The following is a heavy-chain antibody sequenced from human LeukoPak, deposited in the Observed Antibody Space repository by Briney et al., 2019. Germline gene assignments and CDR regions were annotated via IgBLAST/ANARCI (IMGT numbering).Heavy chain of an antibody. D-gene: IGHD3-10*01. V-gene: IGHV3-48*03. J-gene: IGHJ4*02. CDR1: GFTFSSYE. CDR3: ARDSLTYYYGSGSYYWAPYYFDY. Sequence: PGGSLRLSCAASGFTFSSYEMNWVRQAPGKGLEGVSYISSSGSTIYYADSVKGRFTISRDNAKNSLYLQMNSLRAEDTAVYYCARDSLTYYYGSGSYYWAPYYFDYWGQGTLVTVSS. CDR2: ISSSGSTI.